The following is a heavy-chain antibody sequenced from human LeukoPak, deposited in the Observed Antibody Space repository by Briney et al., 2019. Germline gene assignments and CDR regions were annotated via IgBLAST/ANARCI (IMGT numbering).Heavy chain of an antibody. CDR1: GFTVSSNY. CDR2: IYSGGST. D-gene: IGHD6-13*01. Sequence: GGSLRLSCAASGFTVSSNYMSWVRQAPGKGLEWVSVIYSGGSTYYADSVKGRFTISRDNSKNTLYLQMNSLRAEDTAVYYCARGVVYSSSWFYFDYWGQGTLVTVSS. CDR3: ARGVVYSSSWFYFDY. V-gene: IGHV3-53*01. J-gene: IGHJ4*02.